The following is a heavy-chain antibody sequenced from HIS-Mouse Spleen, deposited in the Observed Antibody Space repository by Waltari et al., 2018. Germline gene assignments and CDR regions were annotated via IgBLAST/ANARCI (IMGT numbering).Heavy chain of an antibody. CDR1: GFTFSSYA. Sequence: QVQLVESGGGVVQPGRSLRLSCAASGFTFSSYAMHWVRQAPGKGLEVGAVISYEGSNKYYADSVKGRFTISRDNSKNTLYLQMNSLRAEDTAVYYCARAGTLHIVATTFDYWGQGTLVTVSS. CDR3: ARAGTLHIVATTFDY. J-gene: IGHJ4*02. V-gene: IGHV3-30*04. CDR2: ISYEGSNK. D-gene: IGHD5-12*01.